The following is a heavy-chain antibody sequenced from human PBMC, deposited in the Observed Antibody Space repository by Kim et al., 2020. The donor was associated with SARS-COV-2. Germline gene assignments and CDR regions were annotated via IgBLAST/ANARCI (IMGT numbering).Heavy chain of an antibody. V-gene: IGHV4-59*01. CDR2: IYYSGST. CDR3: ARGLGDYFDY. Sequence: SETLSLTCTVSGGSISSYYWSWIRQPPGKGLEWIGYIYYSGSTNYNPSLKSRVTISVDTSKNQFSLKLSSVTAADTAVYYCARGLGDYFDYWGQGTLVTVSS. CDR1: GGSISSYY. J-gene: IGHJ4*02. D-gene: IGHD5-12*01.